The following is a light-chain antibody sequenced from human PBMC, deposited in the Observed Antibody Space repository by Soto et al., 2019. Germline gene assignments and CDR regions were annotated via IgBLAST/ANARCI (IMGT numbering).Light chain of an antibody. CDR3: QVWDSSSASYV. J-gene: IGLJ1*01. CDR1: NIGSKS. V-gene: IGLV3-21*04. Sequence: SYELTQPPSVSVAPGKTARITCGGNNIGSKSVHWYQQKPGQAPVLVIYYDSDRPSGIPERFSGSNSGNTATLTISRVEAGDEADYYCQVWDSSSASYVFGTGTNLTVL. CDR2: YDS.